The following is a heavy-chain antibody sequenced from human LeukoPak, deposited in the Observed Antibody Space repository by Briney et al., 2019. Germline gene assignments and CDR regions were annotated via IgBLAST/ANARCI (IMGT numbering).Heavy chain of an antibody. J-gene: IGHJ4*02. D-gene: IGHD3-22*01. CDR3: ARESGLLGDY. CDR2: IYRGGST. V-gene: IGHV3-53*04. Sequence: GGSLRLSCAASGFTVRSNYMSWVRQAPGKGLEWVSVIYRGGSTYYADSVKGRFTISRHNSKNTLYLQMNSLSAEDTAMYYCARESGLLGDYWGQGTLVTVSS. CDR1: GFTVRSNY.